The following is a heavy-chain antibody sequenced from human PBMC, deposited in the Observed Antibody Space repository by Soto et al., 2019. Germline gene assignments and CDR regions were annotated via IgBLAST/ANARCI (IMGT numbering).Heavy chain of an antibody. CDR1: GFTLSSYG. V-gene: IGHV3-33*01. CDR2: IWYDGSNK. J-gene: IGHJ4*02. D-gene: IGHD6-6*01. CDR3: ARDRIAARTSYFDY. Sequence: GGSLRLSCAASGFTLSSYGMHWVRQAPGKGLEWVAVIWYDGSNKYYADSVKGRFTISRDNSKNTLYLQMNSLRAEDTAVYYCARDRIAARTSYFDYWGPGTLVTVSS.